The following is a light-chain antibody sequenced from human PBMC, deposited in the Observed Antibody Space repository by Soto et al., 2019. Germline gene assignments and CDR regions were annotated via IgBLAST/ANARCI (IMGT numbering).Light chain of an antibody. CDR1: SSNIGTNA. CDR3: AAWDDSLNGYA. Sequence: QSVLTQPPSASGTPGQRVTISCSGGSSNIGTNAVNWYQQLPGTAPKLLIYNNNQRPSGVPDRFSGSKSGTSASLAISGLQSEDEADYHCAAWDDSLNGYAFGTATKVTV. J-gene: IGLJ1*01. CDR2: NNN. V-gene: IGLV1-44*01.